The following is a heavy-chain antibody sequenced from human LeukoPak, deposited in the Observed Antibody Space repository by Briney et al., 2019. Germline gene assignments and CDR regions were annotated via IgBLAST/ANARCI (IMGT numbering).Heavy chain of an antibody. Sequence: GGSLRLSCAASGFTFSDYYMSWIRQAPGKGLEWVSYISSSGSTIYYADSVKGRFTISRDNAKNSLYLQMNSLRAEDTAVYYCARERPPYGDYAFFDYWGQGTLVTVSS. CDR3: ARERPPYGDYAFFDY. D-gene: IGHD4-17*01. V-gene: IGHV3-11*01. CDR1: GFTFSDYY. J-gene: IGHJ4*02. CDR2: ISSSGSTI.